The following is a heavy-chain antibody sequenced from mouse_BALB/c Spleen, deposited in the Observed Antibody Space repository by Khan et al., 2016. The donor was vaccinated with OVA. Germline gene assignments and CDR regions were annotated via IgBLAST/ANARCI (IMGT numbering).Heavy chain of an antibody. CDR3: ARGVNCVLAY. V-gene: IGHV5-4*02. J-gene: IGHJ3*01. Sequence: EVELVESGGGLVKPGGSLKLSCAASGFTFSDYYMYWVRQTPEKRLEWVATISDGGVYTYYPDTVKGRFTISRDNAKNNLSLQMSSLKSDDTAIYYCARGVNCVLAYWGQGTLVTVSA. CDR1: GFTFSDYY. CDR2: ISDGGVYT.